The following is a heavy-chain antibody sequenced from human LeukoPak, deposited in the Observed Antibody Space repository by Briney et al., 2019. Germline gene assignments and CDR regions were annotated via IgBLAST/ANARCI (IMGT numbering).Heavy chain of an antibody. J-gene: IGHJ4*02. D-gene: IGHD6-13*01. CDR1: GFTFSSYG. Sequence: PGRSLRLSCAASGFTFSSYGMHWVRQAPGKVLEWVAVISYDGSNKYYADSVKGRFTISRDNSKNTLYLQMNSLRAEDTAVYYCAKYGTFGSSSSAFDYWGQGTLVTVSS. CDR2: ISYDGSNK. CDR3: AKYGTFGSSSSAFDY. V-gene: IGHV3-30*18.